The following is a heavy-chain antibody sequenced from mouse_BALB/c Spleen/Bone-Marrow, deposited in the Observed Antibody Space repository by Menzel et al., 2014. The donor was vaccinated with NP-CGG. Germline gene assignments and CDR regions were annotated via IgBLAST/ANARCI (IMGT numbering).Heavy chain of an antibody. Sequence: VQLQQSGTVLARPGASVKLTCKASGYTFTIYWMHWVKQRPGQGLEWIGAIYPGNSDTSYNQKFKGKAKLTAVTSTSTAYMELSSLTNEDSAVYYCTRWMGFYYAMDYRGQGTSVTVSS. CDR3: TRWMGFYYAMDY. V-gene: IGHV1-5*01. J-gene: IGHJ4*01. CDR2: IYPGNSDT. CDR1: GYTFTIYW. D-gene: IGHD2-3*01.